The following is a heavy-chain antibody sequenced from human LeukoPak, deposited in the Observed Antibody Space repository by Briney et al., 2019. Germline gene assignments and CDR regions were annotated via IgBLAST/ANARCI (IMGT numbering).Heavy chain of an antibody. D-gene: IGHD3-10*01. CDR1: GFTFDDYA. J-gene: IGHJ4*02. CDR2: ISWNSGSI. CDR3: AKGHGSGSYYNPPDY. V-gene: IGHV3-9*01. Sequence: GGSLRLSCAASGFTFDDYAMHWVRQAPGKGLEWVSGISWNSGSIGYADSVEGRFTISRDNAKNSLYLQMNSLRAEDTALYYCAKGHGSGSYYNPPDYWGQGTLVTVSS.